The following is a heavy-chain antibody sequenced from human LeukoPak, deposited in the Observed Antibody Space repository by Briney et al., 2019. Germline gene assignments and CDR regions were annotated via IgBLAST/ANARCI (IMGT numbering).Heavy chain of an antibody. CDR2: ISHSGST. Sequence: SQTLSLTCTVSGGSISSGGYYWSWIRQHAGKGLEWIGYISHSGSTYYNPSLKSRVTISVDTSKDNFSLRLTSVTAADTAVYYCARHERRAVEFFDYWGQGTLVTVSS. V-gene: IGHV4-31*03. J-gene: IGHJ4*02. CDR3: ARHERRAVEFFDY. D-gene: IGHD6-19*01. CDR1: GGSISSGGYY.